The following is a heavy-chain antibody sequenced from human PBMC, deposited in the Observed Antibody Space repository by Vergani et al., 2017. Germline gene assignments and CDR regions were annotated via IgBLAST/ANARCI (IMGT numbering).Heavy chain of an antibody. J-gene: IGHJ4*02. V-gene: IGHV3-23*01. Sequence: EVQLLESGGGLVQPGGSLRLSCAASGFTFSSYAMSWVRQAPGKGLEWVSAISGSGGSTYYADSVKGRFTISRDNSKNTLYLQMNSLRAEDTAVYYCAKRLHRGGGGTALGDLEVWGQGTLVTVSS. CDR3: AKRLHRGGGGTALGDLEV. CDR2: ISGSGGST. D-gene: IGHD3-10*01. CDR1: GFTFSSYA.